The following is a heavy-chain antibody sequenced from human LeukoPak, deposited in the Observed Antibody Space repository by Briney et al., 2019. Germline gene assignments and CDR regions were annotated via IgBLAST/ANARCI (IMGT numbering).Heavy chain of an antibody. CDR3: ARDLIIWGASLLGAFDI. J-gene: IGHJ3*02. Sequence: GGSLRLSCAASGFTFSSYSMNWVRQAPGKGLEWVSSISSSSSYIYYADSVKGRFTISRDNAKNSLCLQMNSLRAEDTAAYYCARDLIIWGASLLGAFDIWGQGTMVTVSS. CDR1: GFTFSSYS. CDR2: ISSSSSYI. V-gene: IGHV3-21*01. D-gene: IGHD3-16*01.